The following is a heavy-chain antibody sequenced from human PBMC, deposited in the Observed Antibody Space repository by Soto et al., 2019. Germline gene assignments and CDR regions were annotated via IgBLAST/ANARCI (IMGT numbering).Heavy chain of an antibody. CDR2: TYYRSKWYN. V-gene: IGHV6-1*01. Sequence: SQTLSLTCVISGDSVSSNSAAGNWIRQSPSRGLEWLGRTYYRSKWYNDYAVSVKSRITINPDTSKNQFSLQLNSVTPEDTAVYYCARDSGVAVAGTGDYYYYGMDVWGQGTAVTVSS. D-gene: IGHD6-19*01. CDR3: ARDSGVAVAGTGDYYYYGMDV. CDR1: GDSVSSNSAA. J-gene: IGHJ6*02.